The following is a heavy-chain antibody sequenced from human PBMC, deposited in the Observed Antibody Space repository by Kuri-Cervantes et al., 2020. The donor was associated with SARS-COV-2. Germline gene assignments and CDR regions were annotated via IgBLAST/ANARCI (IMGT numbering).Heavy chain of an antibody. J-gene: IGHJ4*02. CDR3: ARDRGRGNPRKYFDY. V-gene: IGHV4-34*01. Sequence: SQTLSLTCAVYGGSFSGYYWSWIRQPPGKGLEWIGEINHSGSTNYNPSLKSRVTISVDTSKNQFSLKLSSVTAADTAVYYCARDRGRGNPRKYFDYWGQGTLVTISS. D-gene: IGHD1-14*01. CDR1: GGSFSGYY. CDR2: INHSGST.